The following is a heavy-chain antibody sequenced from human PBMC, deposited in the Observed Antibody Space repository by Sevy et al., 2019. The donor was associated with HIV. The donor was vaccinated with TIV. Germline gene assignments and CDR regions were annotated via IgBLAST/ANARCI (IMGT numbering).Heavy chain of an antibody. D-gene: IGHD2-21*02. CDR1: GFTFRNYV. CDR3: ARLFSCGGDCYYLDY. J-gene: IGHJ4*02. CDR2: ISDGGGTT. V-gene: IGHV3-23*01. Sequence: GGSLRLSCAASGFTFRNYVMNWVRQPPGKGLEWVSVISDGGGTTYYADSVKGRFTISRDDFKNTLYLQMSSLRPEDTAVYFCARLFSCGGDCYYLDYWGQGALVTVSS.